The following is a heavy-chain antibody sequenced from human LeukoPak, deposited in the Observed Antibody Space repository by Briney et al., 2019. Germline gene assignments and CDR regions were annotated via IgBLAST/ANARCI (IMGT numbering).Heavy chain of an antibody. CDR2: ISAYNGNT. Sequence: ASVKVSCTASGYTFTSYGISWVRQAPGQGLEWMGWISAYNGNTNYAQKLQGRVTMTTDTSTSTAYMELRSLRSDDTAMYYCARDFSVWLVTTDFDYWGQGTLVTVSS. J-gene: IGHJ4*02. CDR3: ARDFSVWLVTTDFDY. D-gene: IGHD6-19*01. V-gene: IGHV1-18*01. CDR1: GYTFTSYG.